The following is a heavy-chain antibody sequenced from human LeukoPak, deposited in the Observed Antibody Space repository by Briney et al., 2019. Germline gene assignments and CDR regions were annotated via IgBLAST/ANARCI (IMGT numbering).Heavy chain of an antibody. CDR1: GGTFSSYA. CDR3: ARASGGTGTTGALDY. J-gene: IGHJ4*02. CDR2: IIPIFGTA. V-gene: IGHV1-69*05. D-gene: IGHD1-7*01. Sequence: ASVKVSCKASGGTFSSYAISWVRQAPGQGLEWMGGIIPIFGTANYAQKFQGRVTITTDESTSTAYMELSSLRSEDTAVYYCARASGGTGTTGALDYWGQGTLVTVSS.